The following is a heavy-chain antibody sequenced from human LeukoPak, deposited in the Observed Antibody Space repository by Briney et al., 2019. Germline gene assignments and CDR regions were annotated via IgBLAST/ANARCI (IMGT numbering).Heavy chain of an antibody. V-gene: IGHV4-30-4*01. CDR2: IYYSEST. CDR1: GGSISSGDYY. CDR3: ARATSSGNYFNV. Sequence: SETLSLTCTVSGGSISSGDYYWNWIRQPPGKGLEWIGYIYYSESTYYHPSLKSRLTTSADTSKNQFSLKLSSVTAADTAVYYCARATSSGNYFNVWGQGTLVTVSS. D-gene: IGHD3-10*01. J-gene: IGHJ4*02.